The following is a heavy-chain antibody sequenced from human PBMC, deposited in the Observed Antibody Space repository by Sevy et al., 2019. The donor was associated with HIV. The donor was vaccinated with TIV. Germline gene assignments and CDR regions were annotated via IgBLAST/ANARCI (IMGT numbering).Heavy chain of an antibody. J-gene: IGHJ4*02. Sequence: SETLSLTCTVSGGSISSSSYYWGWIRQPRGKGLEWIGSIYYSGSTYYNPSLKSRVTISVDTSKNQFSLKLSSVTAADTAVYYCASRRGVVPASYYFDYWGQRTLVTVSS. V-gene: IGHV4-39*01. D-gene: IGHD2-2*01. CDR3: ASRRGVVPASYYFDY. CDR1: GGSISSSSYY. CDR2: IYYSGST.